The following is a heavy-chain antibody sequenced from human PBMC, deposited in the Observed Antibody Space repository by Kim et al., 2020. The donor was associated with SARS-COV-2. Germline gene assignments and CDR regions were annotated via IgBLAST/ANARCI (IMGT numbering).Heavy chain of an antibody. D-gene: IGHD2-15*01. CDR2: ISSSGSTI. CDR1: GFTFSSYE. CDR3: ARLEVKYCSGGSCYNYYYYMDV. J-gene: IGHJ6*03. Sequence: GGSLRLSCAASGFTFSSYEMNWVRQAPGKGLEWVSYISSSGSTIYYADSVKGRFTISRDNAKNSLYLQMNSLRAEDTAVYYCARLEVKYCSGGSCYNYYYYMDVWGKGTTVTVSS. V-gene: IGHV3-48*03.